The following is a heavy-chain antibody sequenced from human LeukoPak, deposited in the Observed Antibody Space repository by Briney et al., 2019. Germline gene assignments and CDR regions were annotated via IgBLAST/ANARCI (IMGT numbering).Heavy chain of an antibody. D-gene: IGHD4-17*01. J-gene: IGHJ4*02. V-gene: IGHV1-2*02. Sequence: ASVKVSCKASGYTFTGYYMHWVRQAPGQGLEWMGWINPNSGGTNYAQKFQGRVTMTRDTSISTAYMELSRLRSEDTAVYYCARVKSRRTVTTRYYFDYWGQGTLVTVSS. CDR2: INPNSGGT. CDR1: GYTFTGYY. CDR3: ARVKSRRTVTTRYYFDY.